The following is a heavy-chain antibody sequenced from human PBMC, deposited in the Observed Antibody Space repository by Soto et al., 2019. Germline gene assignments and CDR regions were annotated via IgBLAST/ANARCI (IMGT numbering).Heavy chain of an antibody. J-gene: IGHJ5*02. CDR3: ANRANYYDSSGYNA. CDR2: ISYDGSNK. Sequence: LRLSCAASGFTFSSYGMHWVRQAPGKGLEWVSVISYDGSNKYYADSVKGRFTISRDNSKNTLYLQMNSLRAEVTVVYFCANRANYYDSSGYNAWGQGTLVTVSS. V-gene: IGHV3-30*18. CDR1: GFTFSSYG. D-gene: IGHD3-22*01.